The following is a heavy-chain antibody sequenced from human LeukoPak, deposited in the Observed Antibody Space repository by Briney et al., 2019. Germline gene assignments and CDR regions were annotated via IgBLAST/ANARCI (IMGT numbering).Heavy chain of an antibody. CDR1: GFTFSSYA. CDR2: INHSGST. D-gene: IGHD5-12*01. Sequence: GSLRLSCAASGFTFSSYAMSWVRQAPGKGLEWIGEINHSGSTNYNPSLKSRVTISVDTSKNQFSLKLSSVTAADTAVYYCARGRGFDYWGQGTLVTVSS. V-gene: IGHV4-34*01. J-gene: IGHJ4*02. CDR3: ARGRGFDY.